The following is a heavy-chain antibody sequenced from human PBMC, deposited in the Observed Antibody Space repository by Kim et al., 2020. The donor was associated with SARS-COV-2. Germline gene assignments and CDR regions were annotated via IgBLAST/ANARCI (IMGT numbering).Heavy chain of an antibody. CDR1: GGSISSGGYY. Sequence: SETLSLTCTVSGGSISSGGYYWSWIRQHPGKGLEWIGYIYYSGSTYYNPSLKSRVTISVDTSKNQFSLKLSSVTAADTAVYYCARDRCRYCTSLLLLGGYGMDVWGQGTTVTVSS. V-gene: IGHV4-31*03. D-gene: IGHD2-8*01. CDR3: ARDRCRYCTSLLLLGGYGMDV. J-gene: IGHJ6*02. CDR2: IYYSGST.